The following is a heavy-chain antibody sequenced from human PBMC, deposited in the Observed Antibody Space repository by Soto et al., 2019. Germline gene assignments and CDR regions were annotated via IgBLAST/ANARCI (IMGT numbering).Heavy chain of an antibody. Sequence: EVQLLESGGGLVQPGGAMRLSCAASGFTFSSYAMSWVRQAPGKGLEWVSAISGSGGSTYYADSVKGRFTISRDNSKNTLYLQINSLRAEDTAVYYCAKDPAFHCRSTSCYDPHEDYYYYYYMDVLGKGTTVTVSS. J-gene: IGHJ6*03. CDR3: AKDPAFHCRSTSCYDPHEDYYYYYYMDV. D-gene: IGHD2-2*01. CDR1: GFTFSSYA. V-gene: IGHV3-23*01. CDR2: ISGSGGST.